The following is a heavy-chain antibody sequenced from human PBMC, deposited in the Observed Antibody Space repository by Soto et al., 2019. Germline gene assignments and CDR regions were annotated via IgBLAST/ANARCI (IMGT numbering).Heavy chain of an antibody. CDR2: ISAYNGNT. D-gene: IGHD3-3*01. CDR1: GYTFTSYG. CDR3: ARDIVSRGSRITIFGVAKTSFQH. J-gene: IGHJ1*01. V-gene: IGHV1-18*01. Sequence: QVQLVQSGAEVKKPGASVKVSCKASGYTFTSYGISWVRQAPGQGLEWMGWISAYNGNTNYAQKLQGRVTMTTDTSTSTAYMERRSLRSDDTAVYYCARDIVSRGSRITIFGVAKTSFQHWGQGTLVTVSS.